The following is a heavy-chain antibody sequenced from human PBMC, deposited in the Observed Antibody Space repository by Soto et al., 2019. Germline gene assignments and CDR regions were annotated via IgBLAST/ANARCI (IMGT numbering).Heavy chain of an antibody. CDR2: IDASGNS. CDR1: VDSITTYY. V-gene: IGHV4-4*07. J-gene: IGHJ6*02. CDR3: ARFSNNWFQTEGMDV. D-gene: IGHD1-1*01. Sequence: LALTCTVSVDSITTYYWNWIRQPAGKGLEWIGRIDASGNSNYNPSLNSRVTLSIDTSKKQFSPKLTSVSAADTAVYYCARFSNNWFQTEGMDVWGQGTTVTVSS.